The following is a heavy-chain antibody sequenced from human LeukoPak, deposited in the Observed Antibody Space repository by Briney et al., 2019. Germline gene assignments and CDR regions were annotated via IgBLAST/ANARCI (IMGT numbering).Heavy chain of an antibody. J-gene: IGHJ5*02. CDR3: AALPDPHSSPLP. CDR1: GFTFTSSA. D-gene: IGHD6-13*01. Sequence: ASVKVSCKASGFTFTSSAVQWVRQARGQRLEWIGWIVVGSGNTNYAQKFQERVTITRDMSTSTAYMELSSLRSEDTAVYYCAALPDPHSSPLPWGQGTLVTVSS. CDR2: IVVGSGNT. V-gene: IGHV1-58*01.